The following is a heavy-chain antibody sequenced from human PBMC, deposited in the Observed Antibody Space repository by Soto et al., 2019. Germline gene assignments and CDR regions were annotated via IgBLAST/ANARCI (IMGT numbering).Heavy chain of an antibody. CDR3: ARDVKDYSNYVDY. Sequence: QVQLVESGGGVVQPGRSLRLSCAASGFTFSSYGMHWVRQAPGKGLEWVAVIWYDGSNKYYADSVKGRFTISRDNSKNTLYLQMTSLRAEDTAVYYCARDVKDYSNYVDYWGQGTLVTVSS. V-gene: IGHV3-33*01. D-gene: IGHD4-4*01. CDR1: GFTFSSYG. J-gene: IGHJ4*02. CDR2: IWYDGSNK.